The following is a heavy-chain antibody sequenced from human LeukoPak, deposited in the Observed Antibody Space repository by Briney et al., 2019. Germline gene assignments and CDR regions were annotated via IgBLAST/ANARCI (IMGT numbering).Heavy chain of an antibody. CDR1: GGTFSSYA. CDR3: ARLQYSSSWYGAFDI. Sequence: SVKVSCKASGGTFSSYAISWVRQAPGQGLEWMGGIIPIFGTANYAQKFQGRVTITADESTSTAYMELSSLRSEGTAVYYCARLQYSSSWYGAFDIWGQGTMVTVSS. V-gene: IGHV1-69*13. CDR2: IIPIFGTA. D-gene: IGHD6-13*01. J-gene: IGHJ3*02.